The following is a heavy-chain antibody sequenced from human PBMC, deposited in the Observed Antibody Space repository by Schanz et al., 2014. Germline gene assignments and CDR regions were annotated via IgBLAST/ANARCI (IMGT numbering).Heavy chain of an antibody. CDR2: FNDGGVNK. CDR1: GFTFSSYA. D-gene: IGHD6-13*01. Sequence: EVQLLESGGGLVQPGGSLRLSCAASGFTFSSYAVSWVRQAPGKGLEWVSSFNDGGVNKYYADSVKGRFTISSDNSKSTLYLQMSSLRVEDTAVYFCVSQTGSPNYWGQGTLVTVSS. V-gene: IGHV3-23*01. CDR3: VSQTGSPNY. J-gene: IGHJ4*02.